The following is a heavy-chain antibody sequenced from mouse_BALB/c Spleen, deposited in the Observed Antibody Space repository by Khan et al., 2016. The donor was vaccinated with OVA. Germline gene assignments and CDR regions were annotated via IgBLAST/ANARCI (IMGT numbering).Heavy chain of an antibody. Sequence: VQLQESGTELVRPGVSVKISCKGSGYTFTDFAMHWVKQSHAKSLEWIGVISTYYGHATYNQKFQDKATMTVDLSSSTAYLELARLTSEDSSIYYCVSGGGSSRFAYWGQGTLVTVSA. CDR2: ISTYYGHA. CDR3: VSGGGSSRFAY. CDR1: GYTFTDFA. V-gene: IGHV1S137*01. D-gene: IGHD1-1*02. J-gene: IGHJ3*01.